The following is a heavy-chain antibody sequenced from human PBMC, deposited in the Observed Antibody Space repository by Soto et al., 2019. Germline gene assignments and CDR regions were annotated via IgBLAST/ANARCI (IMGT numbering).Heavy chain of an antibody. J-gene: IGHJ3*02. CDR1: EFTFSSYA. D-gene: IGHD3-22*01. CDR2: LSGSGAAT. Sequence: EVQLLESGGGLVQPGGSLRLSCAASEFTFSSYAVNWVRQAPGKGLEWVSTLSGSGAATYYADSVKGRFTISRDNSKNTLYLQMNSLRAEDTAVYYCAKGVDSSGYYPDAFDIWGHGTMVTVSS. CDR3: AKGVDSSGYYPDAFDI. V-gene: IGHV3-23*01.